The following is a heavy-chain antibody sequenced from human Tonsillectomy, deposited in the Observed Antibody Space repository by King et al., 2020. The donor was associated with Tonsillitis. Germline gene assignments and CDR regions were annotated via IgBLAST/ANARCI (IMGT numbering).Heavy chain of an antibody. V-gene: IGHV4-59*01. CDR1: GGSISSYY. CDR2: IYYSGST. J-gene: IGHJ3*02. D-gene: IGHD3-16*02. CDR3: ARGGVWGSYRRDAFDI. Sequence: VQLQESGPGLVKPSETLSLTCTVSGGSISSYYWSWIRQPPGKGLEWIGYIYYSGSTNYNPSLKSRVTISVDTSKNQFSLKLSSVTAADTAVYYCARGGVWGSYRRDAFDIWGQGTMVTVSS.